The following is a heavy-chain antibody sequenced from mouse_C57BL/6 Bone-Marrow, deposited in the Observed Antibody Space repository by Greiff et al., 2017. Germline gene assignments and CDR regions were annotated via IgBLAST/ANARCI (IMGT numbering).Heavy chain of an antibody. D-gene: IGHD1-1*01. CDR3: ARGYYGSSYGAY. J-gene: IGHJ3*01. V-gene: IGHV5-4*03. CDR2: ISDGGSYT. Sequence: EVTVVESGGGLVKPGGSLKLSCAASGFTFSSYAMSWVRQTPETRLEWVATISDGGSYTYYPDNVKGRFTISRDNAKNNLYLQMSHLKSEDTAMYYCARGYYGSSYGAYWGQGTLVTVSA. CDR1: GFTFSSYA.